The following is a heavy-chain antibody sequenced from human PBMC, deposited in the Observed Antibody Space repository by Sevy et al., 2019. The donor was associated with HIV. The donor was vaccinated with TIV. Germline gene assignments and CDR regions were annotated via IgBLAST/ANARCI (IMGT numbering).Heavy chain of an antibody. D-gene: IGHD3-10*01. Sequence: GGSLRLSCAAFGFTFSNYGMTWVRQAPGKGLEWVSSVSGSGGKRYNADSVKGRFTISRDNSKNTLYLQMNSLRAEDTAVYYCARRGNYYGDAFDFWGQGTVVNVSS. CDR1: GFTFSNYG. CDR2: VSGSGGKR. V-gene: IGHV3-23*01. CDR3: ARRGNYYGDAFDF. J-gene: IGHJ3*01.